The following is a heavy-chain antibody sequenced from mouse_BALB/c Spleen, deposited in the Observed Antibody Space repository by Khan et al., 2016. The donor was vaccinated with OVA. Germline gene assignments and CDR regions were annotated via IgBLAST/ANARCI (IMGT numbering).Heavy chain of an antibody. J-gene: IGHJ2*01. CDR2: TNPTNGRT. CDR1: GYTFTSYW. D-gene: IGHD1-1*01. V-gene: IGHV1S81*02. CDR3: ARIKKIVATYFDY. Sequence: QVQLQQPGAELVKAGASVKMSCKASGYTFTSYWMHWVKQRLGQGLEWFAETNPTNGRTYYNAKFKSKATLTVDKSSSTAYMLLSGPTFEDSAVYYCARIKKIVATYFDYGGQGTTLTVSS.